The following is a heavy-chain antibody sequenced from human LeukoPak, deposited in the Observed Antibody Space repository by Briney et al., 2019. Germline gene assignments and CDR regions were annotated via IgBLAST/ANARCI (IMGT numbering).Heavy chain of an antibody. V-gene: IGHV3-53*01. CDR2: IYSGGRI. CDR1: GFTVSSNY. D-gene: IGHD3-22*01. CDR3: TDSSGYFAFDI. J-gene: IGHJ3*02. Sequence: PGGSLRLSCAASGFTVSSNYMSWVRQAPGKGLEWVSVIYSGGRIYYADSVKGRFSISRDNSKNTLYLQMNSLRAEDTAVYYCTDSSGYFAFDIWGQGTMVTVSS.